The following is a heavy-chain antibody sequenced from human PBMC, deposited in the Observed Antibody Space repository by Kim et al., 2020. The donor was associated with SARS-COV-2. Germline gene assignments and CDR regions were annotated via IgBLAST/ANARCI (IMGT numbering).Heavy chain of an antibody. J-gene: IGHJ5*02. CDR3: ARDSYYGSGSYGNWFDP. D-gene: IGHD3-10*01. CDR2: IKQDGSKK. V-gene: IGHV3-7*01. CDR1: GFTFSSYW. Sequence: GGSLRLSCAASGFTFSSYWMSWVRQAPGKGLEWEANIKQDGSKKYYVDSVKGRFTISRDNAKNSLYLQMNSLRAEDTAVYYCARDSYYGSGSYGNWFDPWGQGTMVTVSS.